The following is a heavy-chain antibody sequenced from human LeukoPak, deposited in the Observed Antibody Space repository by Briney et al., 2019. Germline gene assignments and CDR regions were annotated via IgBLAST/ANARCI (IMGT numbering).Heavy chain of an antibody. J-gene: IGHJ5*02. D-gene: IGHD6-19*01. V-gene: IGHV1-2*02. CDR2: INSNSGGT. Sequence: GSVTVSCKASGYTFTGYYMHWVRQAPGQGLEWMGWINSNSGGTNYAQKFQGRVTMTRDTSISTAYMELSRLRSDDTAVYYCAREGRQWLVRGDWFDPWGQGTLVTVSS. CDR1: GYTFTGYY. CDR3: AREGRQWLVRGDWFDP.